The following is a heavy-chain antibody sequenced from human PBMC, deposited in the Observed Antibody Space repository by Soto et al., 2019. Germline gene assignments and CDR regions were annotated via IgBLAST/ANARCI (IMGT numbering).Heavy chain of an antibody. CDR2: ISGDGINT. J-gene: IGHJ4*02. CDR3: ARVNLSFDFDS. D-gene: IGHD1-26*01. V-gene: IGHV3-30*03. Sequence: QIQLVESGGDVVQPGKSLRLSCAASGFNFGFFGMHWVRQAPGKGLEWVAFISGDGINTQYADSVRGRFTLSRDYSRKTMYLQMDSLRDDDTALYYCARVNLSFDFDSWPLGTLVTVSS. CDR1: GFNFGFFG.